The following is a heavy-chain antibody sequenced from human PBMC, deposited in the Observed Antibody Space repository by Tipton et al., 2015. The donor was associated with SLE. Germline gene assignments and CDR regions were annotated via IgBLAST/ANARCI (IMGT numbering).Heavy chain of an antibody. D-gene: IGHD6-13*01. V-gene: IGHV3-23*03. CDR1: GFTFSTYA. J-gene: IGHJ4*02. CDR3: AKASRGQQLEEFDY. CDR2: IYSGGST. Sequence: SLRLSCAASGFTFSTYAMSWVRQAPGKGLEWVSVIYSGGSTYYADSVKGRFTISVNHSKNTLYLQMSSLRAEDTAVYYCAKASRGQQLEEFDYWGQGTLVTVSS.